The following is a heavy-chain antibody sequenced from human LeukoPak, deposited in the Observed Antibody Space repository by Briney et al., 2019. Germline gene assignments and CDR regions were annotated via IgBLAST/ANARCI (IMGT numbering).Heavy chain of an antibody. CDR3: AREAGGGWDYFDY. J-gene: IGHJ4*02. CDR1: NGPINTYQ. D-gene: IGHD3-10*01. CDR2: IHYSGSA. Sequence: SETLSLTCTVSNGPINTYQWSWIRQPPGKGLEWIGNIHYSGSANYNPSLKSRVTMSVDTSKNQFSLKLSSVTAADTAVYYCAREAGGGWDYFDYWGQGTLVTVSS. V-gene: IGHV4-59*12.